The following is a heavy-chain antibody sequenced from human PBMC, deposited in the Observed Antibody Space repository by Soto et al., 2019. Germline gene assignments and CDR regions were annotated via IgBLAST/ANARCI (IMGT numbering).Heavy chain of an antibody. D-gene: IGHD3-16*01. CDR2: ISYDGSNK. CDR3: ARDLMEVTFHWFDP. V-gene: IGHV3-30-3*01. Sequence: GGSLRLSCAASGFTFSSYAMHWVRQAPGKGLEWVAVISYDGSNKYYADSVKGRFTISRDNSKNTLYLQMNSLRAEDTAVYYCARDLMEVTFHWFDPWGQGTLVTVSS. J-gene: IGHJ5*02. CDR1: GFTFSSYA.